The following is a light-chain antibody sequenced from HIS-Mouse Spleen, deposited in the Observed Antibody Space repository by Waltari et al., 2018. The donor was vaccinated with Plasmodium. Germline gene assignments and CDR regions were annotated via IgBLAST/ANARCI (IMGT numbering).Light chain of an antibody. J-gene: IGLJ2*01. CDR3: CSYAGSSTLV. CDR1: SSDVGSYNL. CDR2: EGS. Sequence: QSALTQPASVSGSPGQSIPISCTGTSSDVGSYNLVSWYQPPPGKAPKLMLYEGSKRPSGVSNRFSGSKSGNTASLTIPGLQAEDEADYYCCSYAGSSTLVFGGGTKLTVL. V-gene: IGLV2-23*01.